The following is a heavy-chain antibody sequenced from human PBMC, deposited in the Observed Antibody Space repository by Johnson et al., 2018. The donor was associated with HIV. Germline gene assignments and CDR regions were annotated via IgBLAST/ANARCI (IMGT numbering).Heavy chain of an antibody. CDR1: GFTFSSYA. J-gene: IGHJ3*02. CDR2: ISYDGSAK. CDR3: ANEGYDYVWGSYRYTFGAFDI. D-gene: IGHD3-16*02. Sequence: QVQLVESGGGVVQPGRSLRLSCAASGFTFSSYAMHWVRQAPGKGLEWVAVISYDGSAKYYAYSVKGRFTISRDNSKNTLYLQMNSLRAEDTDVYYCANEGYDYVWGSYRYTFGAFDIWGQGTMVTVSS. V-gene: IGHV3-30*18.